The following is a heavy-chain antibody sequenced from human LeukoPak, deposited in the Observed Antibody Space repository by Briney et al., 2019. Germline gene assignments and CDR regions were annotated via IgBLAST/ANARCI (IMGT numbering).Heavy chain of an antibody. Sequence: PSETLSLTCTVSGGSISSYYWSWIRQPPGKGLEWIGYIYYSGSTNYNPSLKSRVTISVDTSKNQFSLKLSSVTAADTAVYYCARYPRYSGSYYDRGFDYWGQGTLVTVSS. V-gene: IGHV4-59*01. D-gene: IGHD1-26*01. J-gene: IGHJ4*02. CDR3: ARYPRYSGSYYDRGFDY. CDR1: GGSISSYY. CDR2: IYYSGST.